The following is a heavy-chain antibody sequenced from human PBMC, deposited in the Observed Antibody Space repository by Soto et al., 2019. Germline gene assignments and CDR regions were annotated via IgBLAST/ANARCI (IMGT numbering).Heavy chain of an antibody. Sequence: SETLSLTCTVSGGSISSYYWSWIRQPPGKGLEWIGYIYYSGSTNYNPSLKSRVTISVDTSKNQFSLKLSSVTAADTAVYYCARTQAGYDFWSGYYRSPVEYHHYYMDFWGKGTTVNVSS. J-gene: IGHJ6*03. D-gene: IGHD3-3*01. CDR3: ARTQAGYDFWSGYYRSPVEYHHYYMDF. V-gene: IGHV4-59*01. CDR2: IYYSGST. CDR1: GGSISSYY.